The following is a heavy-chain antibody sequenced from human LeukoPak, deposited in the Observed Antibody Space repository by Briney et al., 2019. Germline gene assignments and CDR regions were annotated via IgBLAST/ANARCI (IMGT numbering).Heavy chain of an antibody. J-gene: IGHJ4*02. CDR3: TRTYYYDSRDYFDY. CDR2: IKTDGSNT. CDR1: GITFSSYW. Sequence: GGSLRLSCAASGITFSSYWMHWVRQVPGKGLVWVSRIKTDGSNTVYADNVKGRFTISRDNAKNTLYLQMNSLRVEDTAVYYCTRTYYYDSRDYFDYWGQGALVTVSS. V-gene: IGHV3-74*01. D-gene: IGHD3-22*01.